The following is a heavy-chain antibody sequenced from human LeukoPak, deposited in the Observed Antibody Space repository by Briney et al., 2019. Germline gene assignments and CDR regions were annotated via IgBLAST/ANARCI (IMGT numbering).Heavy chain of an antibody. V-gene: IGHV3-30*03. CDR3: ARGRIVGATTPDY. CDR2: ISYDGSNK. J-gene: IGHJ4*02. CDR1: GFTFSSYG. Sequence: GGSLRLSCAASGFTFSSYGMHWVRQAPGKGLEWVAVISYDGSNKYYADSVKGRFTISRDNAKNSLYLQMSSLRAEDTAVYYCARGRIVGATTPDYWGQGTLVTVSS. D-gene: IGHD1-26*01.